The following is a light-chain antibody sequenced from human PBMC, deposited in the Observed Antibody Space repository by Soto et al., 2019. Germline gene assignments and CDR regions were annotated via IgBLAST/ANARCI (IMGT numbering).Light chain of an antibody. CDR3: QQSYSTPDN. CDR1: QSISSY. CDR2: AAS. J-gene: IGKJ2*01. V-gene: IGKV1-39*01. Sequence: DIQMTQSPSSLSASVGDRVTITCRASQSISSYLRWYQHKPGKAPRLLIYAASSLQSGVPSRFSGSGSGTDFTLTISSLRPEDFATYFCQQSYSTPDNFGQGTKLEIK.